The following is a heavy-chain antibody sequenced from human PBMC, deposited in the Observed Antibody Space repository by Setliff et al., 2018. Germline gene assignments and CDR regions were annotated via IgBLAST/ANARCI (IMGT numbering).Heavy chain of an antibody. D-gene: IGHD5-18*01. Sequence: PGESLKISCAASGFTFSDYYMSWIRQAPGKGLEWVSYISSSGGTIYYADSVKGRFTISRDNAKNSLYLQMNSLRAEDTAVYYCARGDRWGYSYGPYYYGMDVWGQGTTVTVSS. CDR1: GFTFSDYY. J-gene: IGHJ6*02. V-gene: IGHV3-11*04. CDR2: ISSSGGTI. CDR3: ARGDRWGYSYGPYYYGMDV.